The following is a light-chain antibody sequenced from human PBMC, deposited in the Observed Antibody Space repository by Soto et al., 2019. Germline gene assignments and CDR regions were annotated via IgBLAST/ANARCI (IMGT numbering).Light chain of an antibody. J-gene: IGLJ3*02. CDR3: NSYTDSSTWV. Sequence: QSALTQTASVSGSPGQSITISCTGTSSDVGGYNYVSWYQQHPGKAPKLMIFEVSNRPSGVSNRFSGSKSGNTASLTISGLQAEDEADYYCNSYTDSSTWVFGGGTKLTVL. CDR1: SSDVGGYNY. CDR2: EVS. V-gene: IGLV2-14*01.